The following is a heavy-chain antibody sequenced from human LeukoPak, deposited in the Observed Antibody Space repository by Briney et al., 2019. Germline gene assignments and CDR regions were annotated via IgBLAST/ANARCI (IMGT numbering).Heavy chain of an antibody. D-gene: IGHD3-3*01. Sequence: AGGSLGLSCAASGFTFSSYAMSWVRQAPGKGLEWVSAISGSGGSTYYADSVKGRFTISRDNAKNSLYLQMNSLRDEDTAVYYCASAVGEWLFFFDYWGQGTLVTVSS. CDR3: ASAVGEWLFFFDY. V-gene: IGHV3-23*01. CDR2: ISGSGGST. J-gene: IGHJ4*02. CDR1: GFTFSSYA.